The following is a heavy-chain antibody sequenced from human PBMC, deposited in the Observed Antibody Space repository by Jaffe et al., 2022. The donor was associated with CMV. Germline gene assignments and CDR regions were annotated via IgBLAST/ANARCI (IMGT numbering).Heavy chain of an antibody. V-gene: IGHV4-59*01. D-gene: IGHD4-17*01. Sequence: QVQLQESGPGLVKPSETLSLTCTVSGGSISSYYWSWIRQPPGKGLEWIGYIYYSGSTNYNPSLKSRVTISVDTSKNQFSLKLSSVTAADTAVYYCAREGDYGAFDIWGQGTMVTVSS. CDR3: AREGDYGAFDI. CDR1: GGSISSYY. J-gene: IGHJ3*02. CDR2: IYYSGST.